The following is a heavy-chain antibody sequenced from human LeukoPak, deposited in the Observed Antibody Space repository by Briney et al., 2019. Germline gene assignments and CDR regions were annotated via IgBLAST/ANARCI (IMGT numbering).Heavy chain of an antibody. CDR1: GFTFSSYA. D-gene: IGHD1-26*01. J-gene: IGHJ5*02. Sequence: GGSLRLSCAASGFTFSSYAMSWVRQAPGKGLEWVSSISSSSSYIYYADSVKGRFTISRDNAKNSLYLQMNSLRAEDTAVYYCARDHSGSYYGFDPWGQGTLVTVSS. CDR3: ARDHSGSYYGFDP. V-gene: IGHV3-21*01. CDR2: ISSSSSYI.